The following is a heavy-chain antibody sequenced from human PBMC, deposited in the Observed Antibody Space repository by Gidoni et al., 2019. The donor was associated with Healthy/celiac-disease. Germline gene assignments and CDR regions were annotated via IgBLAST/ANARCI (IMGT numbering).Heavy chain of an antibody. CDR2: IYWDDDK. CDR1: GFSLSTSGVG. J-gene: IGHJ5*02. V-gene: IGHV2-5*02. D-gene: IGHD3-22*01. CDR3: AHRRLGYLGENWFDP. Sequence: QITLKESGPTLVKPTQTLTLTCTFSGFSLSTSGVGVGWIRQPPGKALEWLALIYWDDDKRYSPSLKSRLTITKDTSKNQVVLTMTNMDPVDTATYYCAHRRLGYLGENWFDPWGQGTLVTVSS.